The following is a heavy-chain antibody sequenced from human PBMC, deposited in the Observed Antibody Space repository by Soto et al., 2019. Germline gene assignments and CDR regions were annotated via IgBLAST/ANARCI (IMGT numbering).Heavy chain of an antibody. Sequence: EVHLLESGGDLVQPGRSLRLSCAASGFTFHESAMHWVRQAPGKGLEWVSGISWNSGSIQYADTVRGRFTSSRDNAKNSLYLQMNSLRPDDTALYYCAKGRYWGYFDNWGQGTPVTVSS. V-gene: IGHV3-9*01. CDR3: AKGRYWGYFDN. CDR1: GFTFHESA. D-gene: IGHD3-10*01. CDR2: ISWNSGSI. J-gene: IGHJ4*02.